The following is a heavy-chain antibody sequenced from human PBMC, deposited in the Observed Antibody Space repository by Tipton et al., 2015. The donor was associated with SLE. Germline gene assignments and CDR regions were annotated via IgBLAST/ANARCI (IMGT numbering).Heavy chain of an antibody. CDR2: ISYSGST. CDR1: GGSISIYY. V-gene: IGHV4-59*01. Sequence: TLSLTCTVSGGSISIYYWSWIRQPPGKGLEWIGFISYSGSTNYNPSLKSRVTISVDTSKNQFSLKLSSVTAADTALYYCSSSGYFSDQDGYTYIDYWGQGTLVTVSS. CDR3: SSSGYFSDQDGYTYIDY. J-gene: IGHJ4*02. D-gene: IGHD3-16*01.